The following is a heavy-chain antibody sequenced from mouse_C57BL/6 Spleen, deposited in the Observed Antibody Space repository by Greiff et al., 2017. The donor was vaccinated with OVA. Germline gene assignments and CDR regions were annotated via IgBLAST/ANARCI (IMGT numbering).Heavy chain of an antibody. CDR2: ISYSGST. CDR3: ARDYYGSSYEAWFAY. Sequence: VQLKESGPGMVKPSQSLSLTCTVTGYSITSGYDWHWIRHFPGNKLEWMGYISYSGSTNYNPYLKSRIPITHDTSKNHFFLKLNSVTTEDTATYYCARDYYGSSYEAWFAYWGQGTLVTVSA. J-gene: IGHJ3*01. D-gene: IGHD1-1*01. V-gene: IGHV3-1*01. CDR1: GYSITSGYD.